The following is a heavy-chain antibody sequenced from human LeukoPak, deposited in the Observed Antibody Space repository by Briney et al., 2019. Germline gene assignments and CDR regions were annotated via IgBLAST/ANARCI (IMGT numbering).Heavy chain of an antibody. CDR3: ARDRTVTTSWFDP. Sequence: GGSLRLSCAASGFIFSNYAMHWVRQAPGKGLEWVAVISCDGGNKNYADSVKGRFTISRDSSKNTLYLQMNSLRTEDTAVYYCARDRTVTTSWFDPWGQGTLVTVSS. V-gene: IGHV3-30*04. CDR2: ISCDGGNK. D-gene: IGHD4-17*01. J-gene: IGHJ5*02. CDR1: GFIFSNYA.